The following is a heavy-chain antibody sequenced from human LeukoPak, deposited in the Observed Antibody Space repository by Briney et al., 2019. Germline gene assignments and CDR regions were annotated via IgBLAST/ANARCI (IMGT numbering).Heavy chain of an antibody. J-gene: IGHJ4*02. CDR3: ARLPLWFGAWEDY. V-gene: IGHV5-10-1*01. Sequence: LGESLQISCQGSGSRFTSYWISWVRPLPGKGLEWMGRIDPSDSYTNYSPSFQGHVTISADKSISTAYLQWSSLKASDTAMYYCARLPLWFGAWEDYWGQGTLVTVSS. D-gene: IGHD3-10*01. CDR2: IDPSDSYT. CDR1: GSRFTSYW.